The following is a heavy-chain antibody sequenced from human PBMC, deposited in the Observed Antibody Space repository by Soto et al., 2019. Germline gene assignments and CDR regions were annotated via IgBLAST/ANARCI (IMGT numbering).Heavy chain of an antibody. CDR3: ARVWFGEPKSYYYYYMDV. Sequence: ASVKVSCKASGYTFTGYYMHWVRQAPGQGLEWMGWINPNSGGTNYAQKFQGWVTMTRDTSISTAYMELSSLRASDTAMYYCARVWFGEPKSYYYYYMDVWGKGTTVTVSS. V-gene: IGHV1-2*04. D-gene: IGHD3-10*01. J-gene: IGHJ6*03. CDR2: INPNSGGT. CDR1: GYTFTGYY.